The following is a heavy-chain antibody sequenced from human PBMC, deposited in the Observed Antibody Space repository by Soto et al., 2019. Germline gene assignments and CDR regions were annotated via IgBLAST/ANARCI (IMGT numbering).Heavy chain of an antibody. CDR1: GYTLTELS. J-gene: IGHJ4*02. Sequence: ASVKVSCKVSGYTLTELSMHWVRQAPGKGPEWMGGFDPEDSETIYAQKFQGRVTMTEDTSTDTAYMELSSLRSEDTAVYYCARDQAHSGYNFDYWGQGTLVTVSS. V-gene: IGHV1-24*01. D-gene: IGHD5-12*01. CDR3: ARDQAHSGYNFDY. CDR2: FDPEDSET.